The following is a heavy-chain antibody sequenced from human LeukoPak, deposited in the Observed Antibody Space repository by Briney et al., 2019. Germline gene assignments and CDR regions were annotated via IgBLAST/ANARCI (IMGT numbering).Heavy chain of an antibody. V-gene: IGHV5-51*01. CDR3: ARLSGRVVCSAGSCYIDS. CDR1: GYRFTSDW. Sequence: ESPKISCKASGYRFTSDWIGWVRQMPGKGLEGVGIIYPGDSDTRYSPSFQGQVTISADKSVNTAYLQWSSLKASDTAMYYCARLSGRVVCSAGSCYIDSWGQGTLVTVSS. D-gene: IGHD2-15*01. CDR2: IYPGDSDT. J-gene: IGHJ4*02.